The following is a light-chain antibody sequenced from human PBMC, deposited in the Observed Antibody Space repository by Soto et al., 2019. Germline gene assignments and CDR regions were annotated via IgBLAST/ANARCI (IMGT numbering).Light chain of an antibody. J-gene: IGKJ3*01. Sequence: DIQMTQSPSTLSASVGDRVTITCRASQSISSWLAWYQQKPGKAPKLLIYKASSLESGVPSRFSGSGSGTELTLTISSLQPDDFATYYYQQYNSYSFTFGPGTKVDIK. CDR3: QQYNSYSFT. CDR2: KAS. CDR1: QSISSW. V-gene: IGKV1-5*03.